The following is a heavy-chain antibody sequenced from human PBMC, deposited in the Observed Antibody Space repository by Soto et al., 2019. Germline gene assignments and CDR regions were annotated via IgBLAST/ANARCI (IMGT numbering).Heavy chain of an antibody. CDR1: GGSISSYY. J-gene: IGHJ4*02. CDR2: IYYSGST. V-gene: IGHV4-59*12. Sequence: PSETLSLTCTVSGGSISSYYWSWIRQPPGKGLEWIGYIYYSGSTNYNPSLKSRVTISVDTSKNQFSLKLSSVTAADTAVYYCARRSLLVNAIGNWGQGTLVTVSS. CDR3: ARRSLLVNAIGN. D-gene: IGHD2-21*01.